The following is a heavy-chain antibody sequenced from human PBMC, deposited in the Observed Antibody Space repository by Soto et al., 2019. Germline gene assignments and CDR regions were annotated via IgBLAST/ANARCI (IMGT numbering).Heavy chain of an antibody. Sequence: ASVKVSCKASGYTFTGYAMHWVRQAPGQRLEWMGWISAYNGNTNYSQKLQGRVTMTTDTSTSTAYMELSSLRSDDTAVYYCARDLTFMTTVTTGLVYYYYYMDVWGKGTTVTVSS. CDR1: GYTFTGYA. J-gene: IGHJ6*03. CDR2: ISAYNGNT. V-gene: IGHV1-3*01. D-gene: IGHD4-4*01. CDR3: ARDLTFMTTVTTGLVYYYYYMDV.